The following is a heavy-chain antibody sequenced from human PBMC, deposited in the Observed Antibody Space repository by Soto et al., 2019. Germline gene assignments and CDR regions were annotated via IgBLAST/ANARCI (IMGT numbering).Heavy chain of an antibody. V-gene: IGHV3-30*18. CDR2: ISYDGSNK. J-gene: IGHJ4*02. Sequence: GGSLRLSCAASGFTFSSYGMHWVRQAPGKGLEWVAVISYDGSNKYYADSVKGRFTISRDNSKNTLYLQMNSLRAEDTAVYYCAKVAGEAQWLVHSNFDYWGQGTLVTVSS. CDR3: AKVAGEAQWLVHSNFDY. D-gene: IGHD6-19*01. CDR1: GFTFSSYG.